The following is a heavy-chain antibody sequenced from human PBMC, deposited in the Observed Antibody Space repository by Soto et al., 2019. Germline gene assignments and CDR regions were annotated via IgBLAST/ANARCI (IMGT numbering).Heavy chain of an antibody. CDR1: GGTFSSYA. CDR2: IIPIFGTA. V-gene: IGHV1-69*13. Sequence: SVKVSCKDSGGTFSSYAISWVRQAPGQGLEWMGGIIPIFGTANYAQKFQGRVTITADESTSTAYMELSSLRSEDTAVYYCARGTAPESSSGGYYDYYGMDVWG. J-gene: IGHJ6*02. D-gene: IGHD6-6*01. CDR3: ARGTAPESSSGGYYDYYGMDV.